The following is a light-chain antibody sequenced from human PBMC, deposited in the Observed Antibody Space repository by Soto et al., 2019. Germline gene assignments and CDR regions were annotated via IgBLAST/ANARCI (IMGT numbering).Light chain of an antibody. CDR2: DVT. CDR3: CSYAGSQTHVV. Sequence: QSALTQPRSVSGSPGQSVTISCTGTSSDVGGYNCVSWYQQHPGKAPKLMIYDVTKRPSGVPDRFSGAKSGNTASLTISGLQAEDEAEDYCCSYAGSQTHVVFGGGTKLTVL. J-gene: IGLJ2*01. CDR1: SSDVGGYNC. V-gene: IGLV2-11*01.